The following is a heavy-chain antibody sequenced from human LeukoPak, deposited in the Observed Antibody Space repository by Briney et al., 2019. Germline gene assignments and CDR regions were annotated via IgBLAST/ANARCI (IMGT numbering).Heavy chain of an antibody. CDR1: GFTFSSYA. V-gene: IGHV3-64*04. CDR2: ISSNGGST. D-gene: IGHD3-10*01. CDR3: ASGLVGGSFDY. J-gene: IGHJ4*02. Sequence: PGGSLRLSCSASGFTFSSYAMHWVRQAPGKGLEYVSAISSNGGSTYHADSVKGRFTISRDNPKSTLYLQMNSLRAEDTAVYFCASGLVGGSFDYWGQGTLVTVFS.